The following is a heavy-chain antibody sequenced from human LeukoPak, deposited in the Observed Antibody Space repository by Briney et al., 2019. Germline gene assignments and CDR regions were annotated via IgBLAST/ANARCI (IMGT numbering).Heavy chain of an antibody. D-gene: IGHD3-10*01. CDR2: IYYSGST. CDR3: ARPATRMVRGVPIDAFDI. CDR1: GGSISSYY. J-gene: IGHJ3*02. V-gene: IGHV4-59*08. Sequence: SETLSLTCTVSGGSISSYYWSWIRQPPGKGLEWIGYIYYSGSTNYNPSLKSRVTISVDTSKNQFSLKLSSVTAADTAVYYCARPATRMVRGVPIDAFDIWGQGTMVTVSS.